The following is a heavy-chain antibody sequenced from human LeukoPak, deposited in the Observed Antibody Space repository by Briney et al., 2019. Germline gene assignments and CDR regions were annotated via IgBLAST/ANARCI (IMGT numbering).Heavy chain of an antibody. V-gene: IGHV1-2*02. D-gene: IGHD2-2*01. J-gene: IGHJ6*03. Sequence: ASVKVSCKASGYTFTGYYMHWVRQAPGQGLEWMGWINLNSGGTSYAQKFQGRVTMTRDTSITSAYMELSSLRSDDTAVYYCARGSPSGGVVVPAAILSYYYYYMDVWGKGTTVTVSS. CDR2: INLNSGGT. CDR1: GYTFTGYY. CDR3: ARGSPSGGVVVPAAILSYYYYYMDV.